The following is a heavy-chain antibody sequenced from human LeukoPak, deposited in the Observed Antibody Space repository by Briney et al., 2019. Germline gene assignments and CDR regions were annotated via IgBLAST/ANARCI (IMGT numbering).Heavy chain of an antibody. V-gene: IGHV3-33*08. CDR1: GFTCSYG. J-gene: IGHJ5*02. D-gene: IGHD5/OR15-5a*01. Sequence: GGSLRLSCAASGFTCSYGMHWVRQAPGKGLEWVAVIWYDGSKEYYADSVKGRFTISRDNSKNTLYLQMNSLRVEDTAVYYCLVWKHVFDRWGQGTLVTVSS. CDR3: LVWKHVFDR. CDR2: IWYDGSKE.